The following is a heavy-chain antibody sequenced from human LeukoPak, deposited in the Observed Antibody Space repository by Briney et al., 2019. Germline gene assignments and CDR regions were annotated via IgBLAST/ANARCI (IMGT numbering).Heavy chain of an antibody. J-gene: IGHJ4*02. V-gene: IGHV5-51*03. Sequence: KPRESLKISCKASGHSFTDYWIGWVRQMPGKCLEWMGIFYAGGSESRYSPSFQGQVAISVDKSISTAYLQWSSLKASDTAMYYCARRGHGSSWYFFDYWGQGTLVTVSS. D-gene: IGHD6-13*01. CDR2: FYAGGSES. CDR1: GHSFTDYW. CDR3: ARRGHGSSWYFFDY.